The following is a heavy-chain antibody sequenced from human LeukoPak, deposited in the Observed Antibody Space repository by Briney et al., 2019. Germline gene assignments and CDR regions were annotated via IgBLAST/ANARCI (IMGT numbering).Heavy chain of an antibody. CDR2: IYRSGTT. D-gene: IGHD5-24*01. CDR1: GGSISSTNW. CDR3: ARLTVEMATIAPGNFDY. Sequence: SETLSLTCAVSGGSISSTNWWSWVRPPPGKGLEWIGEIYRSGTTNYKPSLKSRVTISVDTSKNQFSLKLSSVTAADTAVYYCARLTVEMATIAPGNFDYWGQGTLVTVSS. V-gene: IGHV4-4*02. J-gene: IGHJ4*02.